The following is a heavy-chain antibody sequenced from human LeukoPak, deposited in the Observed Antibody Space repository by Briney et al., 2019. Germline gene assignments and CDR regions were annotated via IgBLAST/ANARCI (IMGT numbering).Heavy chain of an antibody. D-gene: IGHD3-10*01. Sequence: ASVKVSCKASGYTLTAYCMHWVRQAPGQGPEWMGWINPNSGGTNYAQKFQGRVTLTRDTSISTAYMELSRLRSDDTAVYYCARGRHSGSYIFDFWGQGTLVTVSS. CDR1: GYTLTAYC. CDR2: INPNSGGT. J-gene: IGHJ4*02. V-gene: IGHV1-2*02. CDR3: ARGRHSGSYIFDF.